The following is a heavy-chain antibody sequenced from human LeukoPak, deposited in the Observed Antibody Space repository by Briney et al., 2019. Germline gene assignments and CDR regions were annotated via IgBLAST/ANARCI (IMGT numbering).Heavy chain of an antibody. Sequence: PGGSLRLSCAASGFTFNSYSMNWVRQAPGKGLEWVSSISGSNSYIYYADSMKGRFTISRDNAKNSLYLQMNSLRAEDTAVYYCARHPRYCSGGKCYSRNYYYYMDVWGKGTTVTVSS. CDR2: ISGSNSYI. CDR3: ARHPRYCSGGKCYSRNYYYYMDV. J-gene: IGHJ6*03. CDR1: GFTFNSYS. V-gene: IGHV3-21*01. D-gene: IGHD2-15*01.